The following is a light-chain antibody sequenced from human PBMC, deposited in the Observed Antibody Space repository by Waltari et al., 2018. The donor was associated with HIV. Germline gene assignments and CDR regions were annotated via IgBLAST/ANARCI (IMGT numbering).Light chain of an antibody. CDR3: QQYRNWPPGFT. J-gene: IGKJ3*01. CDR1: QSVRSN. Sequence: EIVMTQSPATLSVSPGERVTLSCRARQSVRSNLAWYQHKPGHSPRLLIYGASTRATGVPARFSGSGSVTEFTLTISSVQSEDFAVYYCQQYRNWPPGFTFGPGTKVDN. CDR2: GAS. V-gene: IGKV3-15*01.